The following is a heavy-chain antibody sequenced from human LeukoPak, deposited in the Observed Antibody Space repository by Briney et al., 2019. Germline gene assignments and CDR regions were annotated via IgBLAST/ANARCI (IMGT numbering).Heavy chain of an antibody. Sequence: SETLSLTCTASGGSISSSDYFWSWIRQPAGKGLEWIGRINSRGSTNYNPSLKSRVTLSVDTSKNQFSLKLTSVTVADTAVYYCARYRLGWFDPWGPGTLVTVSS. V-gene: IGHV4-61*02. CDR3: ARYRLGWFDP. D-gene: IGHD6-25*01. J-gene: IGHJ5*02. CDR1: GGSISSSDYF. CDR2: INSRGST.